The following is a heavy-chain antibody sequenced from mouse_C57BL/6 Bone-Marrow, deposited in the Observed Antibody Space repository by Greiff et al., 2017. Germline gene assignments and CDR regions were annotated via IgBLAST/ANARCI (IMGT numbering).Heavy chain of an antibody. V-gene: IGHV7-3*01. J-gene: IGHJ3*01. CDR2: IRNKANGYTT. D-gene: IGHD1-1*01. Sequence: EVMLVESGGGLVQPGGSLSLSCAASGFTFTDYYMSWVRQPPGKALEWLGFIRNKANGYTTEYSASVKGRFTISRDNSQSVLYLQMNALRAEDSATYYCAMHYYGSSYLAWFAYWGQGTLVTVSA. CDR1: GFTFTDYY. CDR3: AMHYYGSSYLAWFAY.